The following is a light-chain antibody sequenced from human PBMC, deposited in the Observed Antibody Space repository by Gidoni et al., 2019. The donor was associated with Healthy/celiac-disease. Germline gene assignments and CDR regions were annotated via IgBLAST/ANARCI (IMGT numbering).Light chain of an antibody. V-gene: IGKV3-20*01. CDR1: QSVSSSY. CDR3: QQYGSSPRT. Sequence: VLTQSPGTLSLSPGARATLSCRASQSVSSSYLAWYQQKPGQAPRLLIYGASSRATGIPDRFSGSGSGTDFTLTISRLEPEDFAVYYCQQYGSSPRTFXRXTKVEIK. J-gene: IGKJ4*02. CDR2: GAS.